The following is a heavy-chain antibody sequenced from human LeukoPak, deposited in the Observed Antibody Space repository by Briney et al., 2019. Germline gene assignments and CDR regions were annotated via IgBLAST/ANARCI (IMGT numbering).Heavy chain of an antibody. D-gene: IGHD2-21*01. CDR1: GYAFTSIT. J-gene: IGHJ4*02. CDR2: MNPNSGNT. CDR3: ARYTTEYGILTGYSKPRFDY. Sequence: ASVKVSCKASGYAFTSITIIWTRLATGQGLEWMGWMNPNSGNTAYAQKFQGRVTMTRNTSTSTAYMELSSLRSDDTAVYYCARYTTEYGILTGYSKPRFDYWGQGTLVTVSS. V-gene: IGHV1-8*01.